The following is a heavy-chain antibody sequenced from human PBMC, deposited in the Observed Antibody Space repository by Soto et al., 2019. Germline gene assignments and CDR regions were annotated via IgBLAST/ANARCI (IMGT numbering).Heavy chain of an antibody. CDR2: INHSGST. V-gene: IGHV4-34*01. CDR3: ARHARDTAMVDY. CDR1: GGSFSGYY. J-gene: IGHJ4*02. D-gene: IGHD5-18*01. Sequence: PSETLSLTCAVYGGSFSGYYWSWIRQPPGKGLEWIGEINHSGSTNYNPSLKSRVTISVDTSKNQFSLKLSSVTAADTAVYYCARHARDTAMVDYWGQGTLVTVS.